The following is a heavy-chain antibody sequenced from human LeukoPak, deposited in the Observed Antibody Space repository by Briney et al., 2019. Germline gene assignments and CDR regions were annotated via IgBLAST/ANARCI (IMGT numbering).Heavy chain of an antibody. CDR3: NLRYFAPTPDFDY. V-gene: IGHV1-2*02. CDR1: GYTFTGYY. CDR2: INPNSGGT. D-gene: IGHD3-9*01. Sequence: GASVKVSCKASGYTFTGYYMHWVRQAPGQGLEWMGWINPNSGGTNYAQKLQGRVTMTRDTTISTAYMELSRMRSDDTAVYYFNLRYFAPTPDFDYWGQGTLVTVSS. J-gene: IGHJ4*02.